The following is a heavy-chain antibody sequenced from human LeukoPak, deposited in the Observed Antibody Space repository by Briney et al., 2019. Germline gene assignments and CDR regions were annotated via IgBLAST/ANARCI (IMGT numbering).Heavy chain of an antibody. CDR3: AKDRQGGPYYYYMDV. J-gene: IGHJ6*03. CDR2: IRHDGSHDGSYK. Sequence: AGGSLRLSCAASGFTFSSFGMHWVRQAPGKGLEWVAFIRHDGSHDGSYKYSADSVKGRFTISRDNSRNTLFLQMDSLRPDDTATYYCAKDRQGGPYYYYMDVWGKGTTVIVSS. D-gene: IGHD3-16*01. V-gene: IGHV3-30*02. CDR1: GFTFSSFG.